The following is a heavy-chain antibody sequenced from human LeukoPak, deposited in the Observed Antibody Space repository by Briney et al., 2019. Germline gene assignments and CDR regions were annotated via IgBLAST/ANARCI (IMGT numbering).Heavy chain of an antibody. D-gene: IGHD3-3*01. J-gene: IGHJ4*02. CDR3: ASYDFWSGYYGY. V-gene: IGHV4-59*01. CDR1: GGSISSYY. CDR2: IYYSGSP. Sequence: SETQSLTCTVSGGSISSYYWSWLRQPPGKGLEWIGYIYYSGSPNYNPSLKSRVTISVDTSKNQFALKLSSVTAADTAVYSCASYDFWSGYYGYWGQGTLVTVSS.